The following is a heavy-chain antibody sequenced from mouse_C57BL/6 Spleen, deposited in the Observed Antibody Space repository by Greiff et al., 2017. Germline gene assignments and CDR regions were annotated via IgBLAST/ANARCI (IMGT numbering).Heavy chain of an antibody. J-gene: IGHJ4*01. CDR2: ILPGSGST. Sequence: QVQLQQSGAELMKPGASVKLSCKATGYTFPGYWIEWVKQRPGHGLEWIGEILPGSGSTNYNEKFKGKATFTADTSSNTAYMQLSSLTTEDSAIYYCARGGITTVVGDYYAMDYWGQGTSVTVSS. V-gene: IGHV1-9*01. D-gene: IGHD1-1*01. CDR3: ARGGITTVVGDYYAMDY. CDR1: GYTFPGYW.